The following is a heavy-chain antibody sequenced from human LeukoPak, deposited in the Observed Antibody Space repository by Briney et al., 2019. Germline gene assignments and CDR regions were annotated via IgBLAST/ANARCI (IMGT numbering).Heavy chain of an antibody. CDR2: INPSGGST. CDR1: GYTFTSYY. CDR3: ARDPGHIVVVVAAPRSYYFDY. D-gene: IGHD2-15*01. J-gene: IGHJ4*02. V-gene: IGHV1-46*01. Sequence: ASVKVSCKASGYTFTSYYMHWVRQAPGQGLEWMGIINPSGGSTSYAQKFQGRVTMTRDTSTSTVYMELSSLRSEDTAVYYCARDPGHIVVVVAAPRSYYFDYWGQGTLVTVSS.